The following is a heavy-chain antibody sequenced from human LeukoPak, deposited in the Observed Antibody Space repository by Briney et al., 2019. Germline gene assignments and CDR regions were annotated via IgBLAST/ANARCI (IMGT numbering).Heavy chain of an antibody. V-gene: IGHV3-30*04. Sequence: PGGSLRLSCAASVFTFSSYAMHWVRQAPGKGLEWVAVISYDGSNKYYADSVKGRFTISRDNSKNTLYLQMNSLRAEDTAVYYCARETEGSFGYYYYSLDVWGQGTTVTVYS. CDR3: ARETEGSFGYYYYSLDV. CDR2: ISYDGSNK. J-gene: IGHJ6*02. CDR1: VFTFSSYA. D-gene: IGHD3-16*01.